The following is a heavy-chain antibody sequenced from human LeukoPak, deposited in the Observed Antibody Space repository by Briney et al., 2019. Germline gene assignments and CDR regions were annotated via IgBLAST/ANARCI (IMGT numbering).Heavy chain of an antibody. CDR1: GGSTSSYY. CDR2: IYYSGST. CDR3: ARGGGRDGSDY. J-gene: IGHJ4*02. D-gene: IGHD5-24*01. Sequence: SETLSLTCTVSGGSTSSYYWSWIRQPPGKGLEWIGYIYYSGSTNYNPSLKSRVTISVDTSKNQFSLKLSSVTAADTAVYYCARGGGRDGSDYWGQGTLVTVSS. V-gene: IGHV4-59*01.